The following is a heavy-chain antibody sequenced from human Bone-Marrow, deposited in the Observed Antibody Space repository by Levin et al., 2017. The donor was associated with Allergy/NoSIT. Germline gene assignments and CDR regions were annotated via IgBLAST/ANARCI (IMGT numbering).Heavy chain of an antibody. J-gene: IGHJ4*02. CDR1: GGSLSTGDYY. CDR3: ARGAPWWGATGGGALDF. V-gene: IGHV4-61*02. D-gene: IGHD2-15*01. CDR2: ISPTGRT. Sequence: TPSETLYLTCTVSGGSLSTGDYYWNWVRQPAGTGLEWIGRISPTGRTNYNPSLTSRVTISIDTSKKQFSLNLISMTVADTAIYYCARGAPWWGATGGGALDFWGQGTQVTVSS.